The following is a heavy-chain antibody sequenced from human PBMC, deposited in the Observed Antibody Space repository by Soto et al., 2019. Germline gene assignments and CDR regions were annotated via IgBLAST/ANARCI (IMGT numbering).Heavy chain of an antibody. CDR2: IYYRGST. CDR3: ARGYYGSGSYYNVDWFDP. J-gene: IGHJ5*02. V-gene: IGHV4-61*01. CDR1: GGSVSSGSYY. D-gene: IGHD3-10*01. Sequence: QVQLQESGPGLVKPSETLSLTCTVSGGSVSSGSYYWSWIRQPPGKGLEWIGYIYYRGSTNYNPSLKSRVTISVETSKNQFSLKMSSVTAADTAVYYCARGYYGSGSYYNVDWFDPWGQGTLVTVSP.